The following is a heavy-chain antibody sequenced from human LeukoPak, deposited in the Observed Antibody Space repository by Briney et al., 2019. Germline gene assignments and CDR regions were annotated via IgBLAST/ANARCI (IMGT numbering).Heavy chain of an antibody. Sequence: GGSLRLSCAASGFTFSSYSMNWVRQAPGKGLEWVSSISSSSSYIYYADSVKGRFTISRDNAKNSLCLQMNSLRAEDTAVYYCASSGYCSSTSCSDRYYYYYMDVWGKGTTVTVSS. V-gene: IGHV3-21*01. CDR2: ISSSSSYI. D-gene: IGHD2-2*01. CDR1: GFTFSSYS. CDR3: ASSGYCSSTSCSDRYYYYYMDV. J-gene: IGHJ6*03.